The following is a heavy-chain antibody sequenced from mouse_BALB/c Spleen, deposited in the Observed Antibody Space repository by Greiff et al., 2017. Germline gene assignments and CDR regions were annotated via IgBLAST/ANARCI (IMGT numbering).Heavy chain of an antibody. V-gene: IGHV3-2*02. CDR3: ARAGEGYFDV. CDR2: ISYSGST. J-gene: IGHJ1*01. Sequence: EVQLQESGPGLVKPSQSLSLTCTVTGYSITSDYAWNWIRQFPGNKLEWMGYISYSGSTSYNPSLKSRISITRDTSKNQFFLQLNSVTTEDTATYYCARAGEGYFDVWGAGTTVTVSS. CDR1: GYSITSDYA.